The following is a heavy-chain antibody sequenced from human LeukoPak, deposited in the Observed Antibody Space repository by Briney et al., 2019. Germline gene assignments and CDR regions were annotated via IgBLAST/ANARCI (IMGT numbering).Heavy chain of an antibody. CDR1: GFTFSSYA. V-gene: IGHV3-23*01. CDR2: ISGSGGST. CDR3: ARVLTGDHAFGGMDV. J-gene: IGHJ6*02. Sequence: PGGSLRLSCAASGFTFSSYAMSWVRQAPGKGLEWVSAISGSGGSTYYADSVKGRFTISRDNSKNTLYLQMNSLRAEDTAVYYCARVLTGDHAFGGMDVWGQGTTVTVSS. D-gene: IGHD7-27*01.